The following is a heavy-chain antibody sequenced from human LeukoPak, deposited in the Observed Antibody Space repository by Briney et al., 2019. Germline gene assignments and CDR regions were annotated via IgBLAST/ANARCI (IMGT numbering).Heavy chain of an antibody. V-gene: IGHV3-7*01. CDR2: IKQDGNEK. Sequence: GESLRLSCAASGFNFNYYWMSWVRQAPGKGLEWVANIKQDGNEKYYVDSVKGRFTISRDNAKNSLYLQVDSLRVEDTAVYYCARHGDYVPFYYYMDVWGKGTTVIVSS. D-gene: IGHD4-17*01. CDR3: ARHGDYVPFYYYMDV. CDR1: GFNFNYYW. J-gene: IGHJ6*03.